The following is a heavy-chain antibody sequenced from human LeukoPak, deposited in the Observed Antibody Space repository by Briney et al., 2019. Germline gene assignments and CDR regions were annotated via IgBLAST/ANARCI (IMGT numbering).Heavy chain of an antibody. J-gene: IGHJ6*02. CDR3: ARADRLGYCSSTSCYTNYYYGMDV. D-gene: IGHD2-2*02. V-gene: IGHV3-21*01. Sequence: PSGTLTLSCAASGVTFSSYSRNWLRHHPGEGGLGVSAKINNSGTIYYTDSVKSRFTISRDNAKNSLYLQMNSLRAEDTAVYYCARADRLGYCSSTSCYTNYYYGMDVWGQGTTVTVSS. CDR1: GVTFSSYS. CDR2: KINNSGTI.